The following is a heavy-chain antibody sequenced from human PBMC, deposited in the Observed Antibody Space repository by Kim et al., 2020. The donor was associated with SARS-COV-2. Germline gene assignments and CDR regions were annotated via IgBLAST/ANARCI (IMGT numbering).Heavy chain of an antibody. CDR3: ARASPRDDSSGYYSEYYYYYYGMDV. D-gene: IGHD3-22*01. CDR1: GFTFSSYS. Sequence: GGSLRLSCAASGFTFSSYSMNWVRQAPGKGLEWVSSISSSSSYIYYADSVKGRFTISRDNAKNSLYLQMNSLRAEDTAVYYCARASPRDDSSGYYSEYYYYYYGMDVWGQGTTVTVSS. CDR2: ISSSSSYI. J-gene: IGHJ6*02. V-gene: IGHV3-21*01.